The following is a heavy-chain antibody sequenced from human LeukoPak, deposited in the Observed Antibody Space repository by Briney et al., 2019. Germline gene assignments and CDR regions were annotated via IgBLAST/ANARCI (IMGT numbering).Heavy chain of an antibody. CDR3: ARDPEDYGDYIYFDY. CDR1: GFTFSSYA. J-gene: IGHJ4*02. CDR2: ISGSGGST. D-gene: IGHD4-17*01. Sequence: GGSLRLSCAASGFTFSSYAMSWVRQAPGKGLEWVSVISGSGGSTYYADSVKGRFTISRDNAKNSLYLQMNSLRAEDTAVYYCARDPEDYGDYIYFDYWGQGTLVTVSS. V-gene: IGHV3-23*01.